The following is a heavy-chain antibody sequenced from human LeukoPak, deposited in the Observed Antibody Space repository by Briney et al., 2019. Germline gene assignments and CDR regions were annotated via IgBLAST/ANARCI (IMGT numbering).Heavy chain of an antibody. J-gene: IGHJ3*02. CDR3: AREGGGAFLDAFDI. V-gene: IGHV3-30*04. CDR2: ISYDGSNI. Sequence: GGSLRLSCAASGFTFSSYAMHWVRQAPGKGLEWVAVISYDGSNIYYADSVKGRFTISRDNSKNTLYLQVNSLRAEDTAVYYCAREGGGAFLDAFDIWGQGTKVTVSS. D-gene: IGHD2-21*01. CDR1: GFTFSSYA.